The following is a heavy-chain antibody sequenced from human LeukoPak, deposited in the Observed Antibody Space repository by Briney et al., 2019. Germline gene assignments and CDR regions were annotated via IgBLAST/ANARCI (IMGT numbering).Heavy chain of an antibody. CDR3: AKDGTYGGNSEYYFDY. CDR2: ISGSGGST. J-gene: IGHJ4*02. D-gene: IGHD4-23*01. Sequence: PGGSLRLSCAASGFTFSSYAMSWVRQAPGKGLEWVSAISGSGGSTYYADSVKGRFTISRDNSKNTLYLQMNSLRAEDTAVYYCAKDGTYGGNSEYYFDYWGQGTLVTVSS. CDR1: GFTFSSYA. V-gene: IGHV3-23*01.